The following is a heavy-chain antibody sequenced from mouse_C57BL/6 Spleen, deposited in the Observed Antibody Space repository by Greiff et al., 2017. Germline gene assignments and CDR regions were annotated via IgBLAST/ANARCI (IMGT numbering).Heavy chain of an antibody. J-gene: IGHJ2*01. Sequence: EVKVVESGGDLVKPGGSLKLSCAASGFTFSSYGMSWVRQTPDKRLEWVATISSGGSYTYYPDSVKGRFTISRDNAKNTLYLQMSSLKSEDTAMYYCARGDSNYDYFDYWGQGTTLTVSS. D-gene: IGHD2-5*01. CDR3: ARGDSNYDYFDY. V-gene: IGHV5-6*01. CDR1: GFTFSSYG. CDR2: ISSGGSYT.